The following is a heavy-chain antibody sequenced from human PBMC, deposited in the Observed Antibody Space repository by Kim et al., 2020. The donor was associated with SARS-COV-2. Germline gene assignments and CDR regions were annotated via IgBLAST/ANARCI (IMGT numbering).Heavy chain of an antibody. V-gene: IGHV4-31*03. Sequence: SETLSLTCTVSGGSISSGGYYWSWIRQHPGKGLEWIGYIYYSGSTYYNPSLKSRVTISVDTSKNQFSLKLSSVTAADTAVYYCARDSKGSDCSSTSCWSYNWFDPWGQGTLVTVSS. J-gene: IGHJ5*02. CDR3: ARDSKGSDCSSTSCWSYNWFDP. CDR2: IYYSGST. D-gene: IGHD2-2*01. CDR1: GGSISSGGYY.